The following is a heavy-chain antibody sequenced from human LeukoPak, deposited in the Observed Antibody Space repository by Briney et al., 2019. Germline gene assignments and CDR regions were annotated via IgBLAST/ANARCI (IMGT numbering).Heavy chain of an antibody. V-gene: IGHV4-34*01. Sequence: PSETLSLTCAVYGRSFSGYYWSWIRQPPGKGLEWIGEINHSGSTNYNPSLKSRVTISVDTSKNQFSLKLSSVTAADTAVYYCASLAYSSGWYIDYWGQGTPVTVSS. CDR1: GRSFSGYY. J-gene: IGHJ4*02. D-gene: IGHD6-19*01. CDR3: ASLAYSSGWYIDY. CDR2: INHSGST.